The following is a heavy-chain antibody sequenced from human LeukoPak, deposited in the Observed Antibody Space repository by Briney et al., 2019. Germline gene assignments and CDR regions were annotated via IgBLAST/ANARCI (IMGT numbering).Heavy chain of an antibody. V-gene: IGHV3-21*01. J-gene: IGHJ3*02. CDR3: ARGARKNLVGVTWKAFDI. D-gene: IGHD1-26*01. CDR2: ISSSNSYI. CDR1: GFTFSTYN. Sequence: PGGPLRLSCAASGFTFSTYNMNWVRQAPGKGLEWVSSISSSNSYIYYADSVKGRFTFSRDNAKNSLYLQMNSLRAEDTAIYYCARGARKNLVGVTWKAFDIWGQGTMVTVSS.